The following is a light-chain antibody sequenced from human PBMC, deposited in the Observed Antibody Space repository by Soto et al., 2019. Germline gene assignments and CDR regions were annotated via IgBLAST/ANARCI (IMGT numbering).Light chain of an antibody. Sequence: VMTQSPATLSVSPGARATLSCRASQSVSSSYLAWYQQKPGQAHRLPIYGASRRATGIPDRFSRSGSGTDFTLTNNRLEPEDCAVDYCQQYGSSPKTFGPGTKVD. J-gene: IGKJ3*01. CDR2: GAS. V-gene: IGKV3-20*01. CDR1: QSVSSSY. CDR3: QQYGSSPKT.